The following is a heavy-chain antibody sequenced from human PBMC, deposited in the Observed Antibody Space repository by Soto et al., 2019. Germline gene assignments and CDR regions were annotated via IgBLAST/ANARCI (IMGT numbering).Heavy chain of an antibody. CDR3: ATCTSGSCYSGGYYYGMDV. D-gene: IGHD2-15*01. CDR2: FDPEDGET. CDR1: GYTLSYLS. V-gene: IGHV1-24*01. J-gene: IGHJ6*02. Sequence: GASVKVSCKVSGYTLSYLSMHWVLQTPGAGLEWMGGFDPEDGETIYAQKFQGRVTMTEDTSTDTAYMELSSLRSEDTAVYYCATCTSGSCYSGGYYYGMDVWGQGTTVTVSS.